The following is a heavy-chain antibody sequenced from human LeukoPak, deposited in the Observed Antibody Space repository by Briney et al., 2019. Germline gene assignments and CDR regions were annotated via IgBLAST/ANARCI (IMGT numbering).Heavy chain of an antibody. V-gene: IGHV3-23*01. J-gene: IGHJ6*02. CDR1: GFTFSSYA. CDR3: ANWGYYDSSGYYSWYYYYYGMDV. D-gene: IGHD3-22*01. CDR2: ISGSGGST. Sequence: GGSLRLSCAASGFTFSSYAMSWVRQAPGKGLEWVSAISGSGGSTYYADSAKGRFTISRDNSKNTLYLQMNSLRAEDTAVYYCANWGYYDSSGYYSWYYYYYGMDVWGQGTTVTVSS.